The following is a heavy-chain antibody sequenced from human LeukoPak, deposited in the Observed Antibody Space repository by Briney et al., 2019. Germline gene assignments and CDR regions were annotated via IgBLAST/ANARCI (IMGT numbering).Heavy chain of an antibody. V-gene: IGHV4-31*02. Sequence: LRLSCAASGFTFSSYSMNWIRQHPGKGLEWIGYIYHSGSTYYNPSLKSRVTISLDTSKNQFSLKLSSVTAADTAVYYCARDLPTYCGGDCYSGGFDYWGQGTLVTVSS. CDR2: IYHSGST. CDR3: ARDLPTYCGGDCYSGGFDY. CDR1: GFTFSSYS. J-gene: IGHJ4*02. D-gene: IGHD2-21*02.